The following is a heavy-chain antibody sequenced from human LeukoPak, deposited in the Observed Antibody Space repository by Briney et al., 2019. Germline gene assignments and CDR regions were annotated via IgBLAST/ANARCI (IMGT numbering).Heavy chain of an antibody. J-gene: IGHJ3*02. CDR2: IYYSGST. V-gene: IGHV4-39*07. Sequence: SETLSLTCTVSGGSISSSSYYWGWIRQPPGKGLEWIGSIYYSGSTYYNPSLKSRVTISVDTSKNQFSLKLSSVTAADTAVYYCAARWLQSDDAFDIWGQGTMVTVSS. D-gene: IGHD5-24*01. CDR1: GGSISSSSYY. CDR3: AARWLQSDDAFDI.